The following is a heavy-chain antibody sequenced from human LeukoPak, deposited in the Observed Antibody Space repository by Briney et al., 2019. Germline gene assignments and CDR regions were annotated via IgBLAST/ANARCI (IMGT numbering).Heavy chain of an antibody. V-gene: IGHV4-59*05. CDR3: ARHYGP. CDR1: GGSISSYY. J-gene: IGHJ5*02. Sequence: SETLSLTCTVSGGSISSYYWSWIRQPPGKGLEWIGSNYDSGSTYYNPSLKSRVTISVDTSKNQFSLKLNSVTAADTAVYYCARHYGPWGQGTLVTVSS. CDR2: NYDSGST. D-gene: IGHD3-16*01.